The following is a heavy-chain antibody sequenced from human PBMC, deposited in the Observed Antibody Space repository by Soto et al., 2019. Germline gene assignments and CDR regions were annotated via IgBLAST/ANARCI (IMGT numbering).Heavy chain of an antibody. V-gene: IGHV4-34*01. D-gene: IGHD6-19*01. CDR1: GGSFSGYY. CDR2: INHSGST. Sequence: SETLSLTGAVYGGSFSGYYWSWIRQPPGKGLEWIGEINHSGSTNYNPSLKSRVTISLDMSKNQFSLKLSSVTAADTAVYYCASGPPWNTSGWYVLDYYSYGMDVWGQGTTVTVSS. J-gene: IGHJ6*02. CDR3: ASGPPWNTSGWYVLDYYSYGMDV.